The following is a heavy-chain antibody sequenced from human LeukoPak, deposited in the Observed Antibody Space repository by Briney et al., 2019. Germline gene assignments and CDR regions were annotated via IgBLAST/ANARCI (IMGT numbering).Heavy chain of an antibody. D-gene: IGHD6-19*01. CDR2: MSGSGGST. Sequence: GGSLRLSCAASGFTFSSYAMSWVRQAPGKGLEWVSAMSGSGGSTYYADSVKGRFTISKDNSKNTLYLQMNSLRAEDTAVYYCARDVPIIAVLDYWGQGTLVTVSS. CDR1: GFTFSSYA. J-gene: IGHJ4*02. CDR3: ARDVPIIAVLDY. V-gene: IGHV3-23*01.